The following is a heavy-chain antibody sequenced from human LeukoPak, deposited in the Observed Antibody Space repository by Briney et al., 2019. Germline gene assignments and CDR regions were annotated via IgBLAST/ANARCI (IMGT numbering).Heavy chain of an antibody. CDR1: GGSISSYY. CDR3: ARQLRGEAVAGHLQPFDY. D-gene: IGHD6-19*01. J-gene: IGHJ4*02. CDR2: IYYSGST. Sequence: PSETLSLTCTVSGGSISSYYWNWIRQPPGKGLEWIGYIYYSGSTNYNPSLKSRVTISVDTSKNQFSLKLSSVTAADTAVYFCARQLRGEAVAGHLQPFDYWGQGTLSPSPQ. V-gene: IGHV4-59*08.